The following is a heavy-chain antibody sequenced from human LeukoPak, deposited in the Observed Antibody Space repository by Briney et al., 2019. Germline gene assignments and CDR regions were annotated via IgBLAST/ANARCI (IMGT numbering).Heavy chain of an antibody. J-gene: IGHJ6*02. Sequence: SETLSLTCTVSGGSISSGGYYWSWIRQHPGKGLEWIGYIYYSGSTYYNPSLKSRVTISVDTSKNQFSLKVSSVTAADTAVYYCARGRSNYYGMDVRGQGTTVTVSS. CDR1: GGSISSGGYY. CDR2: IYYSGST. D-gene: IGHD1-26*01. CDR3: ARGRSNYYGMDV. V-gene: IGHV4-31*03.